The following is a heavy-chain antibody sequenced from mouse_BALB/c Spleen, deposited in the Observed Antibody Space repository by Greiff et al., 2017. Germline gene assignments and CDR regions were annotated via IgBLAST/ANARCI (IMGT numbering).Heavy chain of an antibody. Sequence: EVQLVESGGGLVQPGGSVKLSCAASGFTFSSYGMSWVRQTPDKRLELVATINSNGGSTYYPDSVKGRFTISRDNAKNTLYLQMSSLKSEDTAMYYCARDYYGSRYGFAYWGQGTLVTVSA. CDR1: GFTFSSYG. D-gene: IGHD1-1*01. V-gene: IGHV5-6-3*01. J-gene: IGHJ3*01. CDR3: ARDYYGSRYGFAY. CDR2: INSNGGST.